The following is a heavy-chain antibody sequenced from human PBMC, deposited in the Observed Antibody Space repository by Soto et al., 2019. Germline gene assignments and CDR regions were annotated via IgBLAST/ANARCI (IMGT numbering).Heavy chain of an antibody. CDR2: IYSNSST. CDR3: ARGLGYCSSTSCYSIFDS. J-gene: IGHJ5*01. Sequence: EVQLVESGGGLVQPGGSLRLSCAASGFTVSSKYMNWVRQTPGKGLEWVSIIYSNSSTYYADSVKGRFTISRDNSKNTLHLQMNTLRAEDTAVYYCARGLGYCSSTSCYSIFDSWGQGTLVTVSS. V-gene: IGHV3-66*01. CDR1: GFTVSSKY. D-gene: IGHD2-2*01.